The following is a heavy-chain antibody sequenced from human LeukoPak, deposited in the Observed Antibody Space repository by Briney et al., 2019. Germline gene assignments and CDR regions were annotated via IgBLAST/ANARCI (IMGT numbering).Heavy chain of an antibody. Sequence: GRSLRLSCTTSGFTFSMYDMHWVRQAPGKGLEWVAVIRYDGSNEDYLDSVKGRFTISRDNAKTTLDLQMNSLRAEDTAVYYCARDEGGGSYFFDAFDIWGQGTMVTVSS. CDR1: GFTFSMYD. J-gene: IGHJ3*02. D-gene: IGHD1-26*01. V-gene: IGHV3-33*01. CDR2: IRYDGSNE. CDR3: ARDEGGGSYFFDAFDI.